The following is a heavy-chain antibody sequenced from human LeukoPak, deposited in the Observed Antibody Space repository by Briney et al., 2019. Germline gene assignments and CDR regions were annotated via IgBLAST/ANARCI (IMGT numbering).Heavy chain of an antibody. CDR3: ARAPGRRSGGGYHFDY. CDR1: GYTFTSYY. V-gene: IGHV1-46*01. CDR2: INPNGGST. J-gene: IGHJ4*02. Sequence: ASVKVSCKASGYTFTSYYIHWVRQAPGQGPEWMGLINPNGGSTTYAQQFQGRVTMTRDTSTSTVDVELSSLRSEDTAVYYCARAPGRRSGGGYHFDYWGQGILVTVSS. D-gene: IGHD3-16*01.